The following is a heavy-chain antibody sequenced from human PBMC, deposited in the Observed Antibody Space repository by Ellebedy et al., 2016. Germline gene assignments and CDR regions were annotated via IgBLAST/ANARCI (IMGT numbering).Heavy chain of an antibody. V-gene: IGHV4-59*08. CDR2: IFYSGST. D-gene: IGHD4-17*01. CDR3: ARLYGDYLKADY. Sequence: SETLSLXCTVSGGSISTYYWSWIRQPPGKGLEWIGYIFYSGSTNYNPSLKSRVTISVDTPKNQFSLKLSSVTAADTAVYYCARLYGDYLKADYWGQGTLVTVSS. J-gene: IGHJ4*02. CDR1: GGSISTYY.